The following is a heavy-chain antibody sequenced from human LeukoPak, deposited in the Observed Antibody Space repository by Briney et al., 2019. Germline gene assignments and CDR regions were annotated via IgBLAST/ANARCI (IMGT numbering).Heavy chain of an antibody. V-gene: IGHV4-39*07. Sequence: SETLSLTCTVSGGSISSSSYYWGWIRQPPGKGLEWIGSIYYSGSTYYNPSLKSRVTISVDTSKNQFSLKLSSVTAADTAVYYCARGYSSGWYPPAVYFDYWGQGTLVTVSS. CDR1: GGSISSSSYY. CDR3: ARGYSSGWYPPAVYFDY. J-gene: IGHJ4*02. D-gene: IGHD6-19*01. CDR2: IYYSGST.